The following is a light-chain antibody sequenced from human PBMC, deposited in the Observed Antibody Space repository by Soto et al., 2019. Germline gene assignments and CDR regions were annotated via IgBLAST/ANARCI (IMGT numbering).Light chain of an antibody. Sequence: QSVLTQPPSVSGAPGQRVTISCTGSSSNIGAGFDVHWYQQFPGTAPKLLIYVNTNRPSGVPDRFSGSKSGTSASLAITGLQAEDEADYYCQSYDSSLRGEVFGGGTKLPS. CDR1: SSNIGAGFD. J-gene: IGLJ2*01. CDR2: VNT. V-gene: IGLV1-40*01. CDR3: QSYDSSLRGEV.